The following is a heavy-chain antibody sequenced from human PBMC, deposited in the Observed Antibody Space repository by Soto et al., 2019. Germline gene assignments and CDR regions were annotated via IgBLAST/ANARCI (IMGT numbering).Heavy chain of an antibody. V-gene: IGHV4-31*03. Sequence: SETLSLTCTVSGGSISSGGYYWSWIRQHPGKGLEWIGYIYYSGSTYYNPSLKSRVTISVDTSKNQFSLKLSSVTAADTAVYYCARGPDDCSGGSCSTFDYWGQGTLVTVSS. CDR2: IYYSGST. CDR3: ARGPDDCSGGSCSTFDY. D-gene: IGHD2-15*01. J-gene: IGHJ4*02. CDR1: GGSISSGGYY.